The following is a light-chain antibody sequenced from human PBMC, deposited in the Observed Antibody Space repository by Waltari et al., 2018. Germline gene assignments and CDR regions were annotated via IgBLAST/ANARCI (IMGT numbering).Light chain of an antibody. CDR3: QQYNNWPLTVT. CDR2: GAS. CDR1: QSISTN. V-gene: IGKV3D-15*01. Sequence: EIVMTQSPATVSVSPGERATLSCRASQSISTNLSWYQQQPGQAPRLLIYGASTRATGIPVRFSGSGSGTEFTLTISSLQSEDFGLYYCQQYNNWPLTVTFGQGTRLDI. J-gene: IGKJ5*01.